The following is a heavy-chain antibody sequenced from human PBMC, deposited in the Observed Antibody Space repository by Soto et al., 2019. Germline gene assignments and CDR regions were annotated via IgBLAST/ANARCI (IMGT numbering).Heavy chain of an antibody. CDR1: GGSISSYY. V-gene: IGHV4-59*01. CDR2: IYYSGST. CDR3: ARDLANGGAGTYFDY. Sequence: SETLSLTCTVSGGSISSYYWSWIRQPPGKGLEWIGYIYYSGSTNYNPSLKSRVTISVDTSKNQFSLKLSSVTTADTAVYYCARDLANGGAGTYFDYWGQGTLVTVSS. D-gene: IGHD2-8*01. J-gene: IGHJ4*02.